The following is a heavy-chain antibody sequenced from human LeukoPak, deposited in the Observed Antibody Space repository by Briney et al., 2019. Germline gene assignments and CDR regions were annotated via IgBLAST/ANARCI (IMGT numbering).Heavy chain of an antibody. Sequence: PGGSLRLSCAASGFTFSSYAMSWVRQAPGKGLEWVSAISGSGGSAYYADSVKGRFTISRDNSKNTLYLQMNSLRAEDTAVYYCAKATTMIVVVINYMDVWGKGTTVTVSS. J-gene: IGHJ6*03. CDR1: GFTFSSYA. CDR2: ISGSGGSA. D-gene: IGHD3-22*01. V-gene: IGHV3-23*01. CDR3: AKATTMIVVVINYMDV.